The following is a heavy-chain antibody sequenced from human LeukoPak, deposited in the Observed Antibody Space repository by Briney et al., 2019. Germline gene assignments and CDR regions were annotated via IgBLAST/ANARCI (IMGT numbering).Heavy chain of an antibody. V-gene: IGHV4-34*01. CDR3: ARGPYNWNYRFDY. CDR1: GGSFSGYY. CDR2: INHSGST. Sequence: SETLSLTCAVYGGSFSGYYWSWIRQPPGKGLEWIGEINHSGSTNYNPSLKSRVTISVDTSKNQFSLKLSSVTAADTAVYYCARGPYNWNYRFDYWGQGTLVTVSS. J-gene: IGHJ4*02. D-gene: IGHD1-7*01.